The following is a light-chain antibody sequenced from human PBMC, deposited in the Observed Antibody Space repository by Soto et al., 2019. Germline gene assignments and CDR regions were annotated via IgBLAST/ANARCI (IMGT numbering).Light chain of an antibody. CDR3: QQYNNWPPLS. V-gene: IGKV3-15*01. CDR2: GAS. J-gene: IGKJ4*01. Sequence: ETVMTQSPATLSVSPGERATLSCRASQSVSANLVWYQQKPGQPPRLLIYGASTRASGTPARFSGSGSGTEFTLTISSLQSEDFAVYYCQQYNNWPPLSFGSGTKVEVK. CDR1: QSVSAN.